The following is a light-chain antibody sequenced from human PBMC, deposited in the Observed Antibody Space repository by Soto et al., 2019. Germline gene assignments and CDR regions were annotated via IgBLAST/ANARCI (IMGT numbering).Light chain of an antibody. Sequence: SQSISTWLAWYQQKPGKAPNLLIFKASTLDSGVPSRFGGSGSGTEFTLTISSLQPEDVASYYCQQYYTYSGTFGQGTKVDIK. CDR3: QQYYTYSGT. CDR1: QSISTW. CDR2: KAS. V-gene: IGKV1-5*03. J-gene: IGKJ1*01.